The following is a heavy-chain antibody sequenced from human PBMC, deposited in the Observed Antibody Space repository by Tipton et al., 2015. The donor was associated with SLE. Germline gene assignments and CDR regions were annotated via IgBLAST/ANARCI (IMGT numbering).Heavy chain of an antibody. CDR1: GGSISSHY. CDR2: IYYSGST. Sequence: TLSLTCTVSGGSISSHYWSWIRQPPGKGLEWIGYIYYSGSTNYNPSLKSRVTISVDKSKNQFSLKLSSVTAADTAVYYCASSSSLDAFDIWGQGTMVTVSS. D-gene: IGHD2-2*01. V-gene: IGHV4-59*11. CDR3: ASSSSLDAFDI. J-gene: IGHJ3*02.